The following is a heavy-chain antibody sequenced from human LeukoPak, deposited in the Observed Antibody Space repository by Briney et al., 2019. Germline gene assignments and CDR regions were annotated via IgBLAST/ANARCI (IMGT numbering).Heavy chain of an antibody. CDR3: ATDTSGWYSDY. J-gene: IGHJ4*02. CDR2: IYYSGST. D-gene: IGHD6-19*01. Sequence: PSETLSLTCTVSGGSISTTTYYWGWLRQPPGTGLEWIGSIYYSGSTYHNPSLKSRVTISIDTSKNQFSLKLSSVTAADTAVYYCATDTSGWYSDYWGQGTLVTVSS. CDR1: GGSISTTTYY. V-gene: IGHV4-39*01.